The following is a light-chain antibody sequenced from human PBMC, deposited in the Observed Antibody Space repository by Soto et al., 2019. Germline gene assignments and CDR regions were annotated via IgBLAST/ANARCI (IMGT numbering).Light chain of an antibody. CDR2: FNRDGSH. V-gene: IGLV4-69*01. CDR1: SEHSSYA. CDR3: QTWGPGIRV. J-gene: IGLJ3*02. Sequence: QSALTQSPSASASLGASVKLTCTLSSEHSSYAMAWHQQQPERGPRFLMKFNRDGSHTKGDGIPDRFSGSSSGAERYLTISSLQSEDEAAYYCQTWGPGIRVFGGGTKLTVL.